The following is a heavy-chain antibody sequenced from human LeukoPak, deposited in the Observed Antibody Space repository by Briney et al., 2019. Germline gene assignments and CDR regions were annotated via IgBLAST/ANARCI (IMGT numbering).Heavy chain of an antibody. J-gene: IGHJ4*02. CDR1: GVSFSDYY. V-gene: IGHV4-34*01. Sequence: SETLSLTCAVYGVSFSDYYWGWVRQPPGKGLEWIGEIDHSRSTYYNPSLKGRVTISIDTSTNQFSLMLTSVTAADTAVYYCARDQYSSNWYYYWGQGTLVTVSS. CDR2: IDHSRST. D-gene: IGHD6-13*01. CDR3: ARDQYSSNWYYY.